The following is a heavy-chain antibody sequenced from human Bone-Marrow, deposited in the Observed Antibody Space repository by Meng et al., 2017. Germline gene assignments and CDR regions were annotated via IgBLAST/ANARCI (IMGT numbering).Heavy chain of an antibody. CDR1: GFTFDDYG. CDR2: INWNGGST. V-gene: IGHV3-20*04. CDR3: ERNSNDGFGEVYWYFDY. J-gene: IGHJ4*02. Sequence: GESLKISCAASGFTFDDYGMSWVRPAPGKGLEWVSGINWNGGSTGYADSVKGRFTISRDNAKNSLYLKMNSLRAEDTDLYYCERNSNDGFGEVYWYFDYWGQGTLVTVSS. D-gene: IGHD3-10*01.